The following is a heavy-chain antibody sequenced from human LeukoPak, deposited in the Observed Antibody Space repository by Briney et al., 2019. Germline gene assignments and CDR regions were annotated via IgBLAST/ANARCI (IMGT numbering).Heavy chain of an antibody. J-gene: IGHJ4*02. CDR2: ISGSGGST. D-gene: IGHD3-22*01. V-gene: IGHV3-23*01. Sequence: GGSLRLSCAASGFTFSSYAMSWVRQAPGKGLEWVSAISGSGGSTYYADSVKGRFTISRDNSKNTLYLQMNSLRAEDTAVYYCAKDRAPRSMIVVVRAFDYWGQGTLVTVSS. CDR3: AKDRAPRSMIVVVRAFDY. CDR1: GFTFSSYA.